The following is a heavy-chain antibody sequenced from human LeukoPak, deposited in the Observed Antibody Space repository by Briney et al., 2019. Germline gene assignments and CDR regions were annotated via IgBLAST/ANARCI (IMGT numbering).Heavy chain of an antibody. J-gene: IGHJ4*02. D-gene: IGHD6-13*01. Sequence: ASVKVSCKASGYTFTGYYMHWVRQAPGQGLEWMGWINPNSGGTNYAQKFQGRVTMTRDTSISTAYMELSRLRSDDMAVYYCARDDGYSSSWYDYWGQGTLVTVSS. CDR1: GYTFTGYY. CDR3: ARDDGYSSSWYDY. CDR2: INPNSGGT. V-gene: IGHV1-2*02.